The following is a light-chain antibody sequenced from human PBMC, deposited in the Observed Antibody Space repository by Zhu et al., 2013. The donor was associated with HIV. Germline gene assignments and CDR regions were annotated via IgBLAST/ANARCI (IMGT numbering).Light chain of an antibody. Sequence: QPVLTQSPSASASLGASVKLTCTLSSGHSNYAIAWHQQQPEKGPRFLMKVDNDGSHTKGDGIPDRFSGSSSVADRYLTISNVQSEDEADYYCETWDTNVRVFGGGTKLTVL. J-gene: IGLJ3*02. V-gene: IGLV4-69*01. CDR1: SGHSNYA. CDR2: VDNDGSH. CDR3: ETWDTNVRV.